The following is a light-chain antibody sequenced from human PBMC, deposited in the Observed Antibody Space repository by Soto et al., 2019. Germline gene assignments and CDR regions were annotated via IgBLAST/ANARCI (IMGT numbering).Light chain of an antibody. CDR1: QRVSSW. CDR2: KTS. Sequence: DIQMTQSPSTLSASVGDRVTITCRARQRVSSWLAWYQQKPGKDPKLLIYKTSHLESGVPSRFSGSGSGTEFSLPISSRQPDDFATYYCQQYKSFSLTFGGGTRVEVK. V-gene: IGKV1-5*03. CDR3: QQYKSFSLT. J-gene: IGKJ4*01.